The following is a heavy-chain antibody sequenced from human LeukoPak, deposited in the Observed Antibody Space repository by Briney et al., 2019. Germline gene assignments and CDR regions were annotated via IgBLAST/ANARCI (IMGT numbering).Heavy chain of an antibody. CDR1: GGSFSGYS. V-gene: IGHV4-34*01. D-gene: IGHD6-13*01. Sequence: SETLSLTCAVYGGSFSGYSWTWIRQPPGKGLEWIGEINHSGSTNYNPSLKSRVTISVDTSKNQFSLKLSSVTAADTAVYYCRSSWGAAAGTTSIAFDIWGQGTMVTVSS. CDR3: RSSWGAAAGTTSIAFDI. J-gene: IGHJ3*02. CDR2: INHSGST.